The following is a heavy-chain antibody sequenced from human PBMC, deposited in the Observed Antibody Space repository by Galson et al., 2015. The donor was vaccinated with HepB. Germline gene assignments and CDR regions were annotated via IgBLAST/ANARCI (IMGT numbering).Heavy chain of an antibody. CDR3: AKDEAPWYYYDSSGWRALDY. CDR2: ISYDGSNK. D-gene: IGHD3-22*01. J-gene: IGHJ4*02. Sequence: SLRLSCAASGFTFSSYGMHWVRQAPGKGLEWVAVISYDGSNKYYADSVKGRFTISRDNSKNTLYLQMNSLRAEDTAVYYCAKDEAPWYYYDSSGWRALDYWGQGTLVTVSS. V-gene: IGHV3-30*18. CDR1: GFTFSSYG.